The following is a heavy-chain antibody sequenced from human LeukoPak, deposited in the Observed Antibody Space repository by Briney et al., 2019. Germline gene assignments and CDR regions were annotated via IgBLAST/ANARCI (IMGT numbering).Heavy chain of an antibody. CDR3: ARITYQDIVVVPAAITPYYYYYYMDV. Sequence: SETLSLTCAVYGGSFSGYYWSWIRQPPGKGLEWIGEINHSGSTNYNPSLKSRVTISVDTSKNQFSLKLSSVTAADTAVYYCARITYQDIVVVPAAITPYYYYYYMDVWGKGTTVTVSS. CDR1: GGSFSGYY. D-gene: IGHD2-2*02. CDR2: INHSGST. J-gene: IGHJ6*03. V-gene: IGHV4-34*01.